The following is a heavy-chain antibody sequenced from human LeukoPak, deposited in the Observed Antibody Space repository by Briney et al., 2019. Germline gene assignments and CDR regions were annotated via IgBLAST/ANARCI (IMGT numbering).Heavy chain of an antibody. CDR1: GYTFTSYA. J-gene: IGHJ4*02. V-gene: IGHV7-4-1*02. D-gene: IGHD5-18*01. CDR3: GRDPRLGIRGYTYGYIEY. Sequence: ASVKVSCKASGYTFTSYAMNWVRQAPGQGLQWRGWINTNTGNPTYAQGFTGRYVFSLDTSVSTAYLQISGLTADDTAVYFCGRDPRLGIRGYTYGYIEYWGQGTLVTVSS. CDR2: INTNTGNP.